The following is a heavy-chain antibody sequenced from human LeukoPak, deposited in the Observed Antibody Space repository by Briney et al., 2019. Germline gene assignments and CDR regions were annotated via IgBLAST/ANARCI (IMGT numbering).Heavy chain of an antibody. CDR3: ARGDLSGQFDY. J-gene: IGHJ4*02. CDR2: ISSSGSTI. Sequence: PGGSLRLSCVASGFTFSDYDMSWIRQAPGKGLEWISYISSSGSTINYADSMKGRVTPSRDNAKNSLYLQMNSLRAEDTAVYYCARGDLSGQFDYWGQGALVTVSS. V-gene: IGHV3-11*01. D-gene: IGHD2-15*01. CDR1: GFTFSDYD.